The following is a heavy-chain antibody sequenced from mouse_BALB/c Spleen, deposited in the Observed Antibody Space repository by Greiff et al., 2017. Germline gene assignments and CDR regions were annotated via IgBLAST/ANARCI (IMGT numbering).Heavy chain of an antibody. J-gene: IGHJ3*01. CDR1: GFNIKDYY. CDR3: SYGYDERVY. D-gene: IGHD2-2*01. Sequence: VHVKQSGAELVRSGASVKLSCTASGFNIKDYYMHWVKQRPEQGLEWIGWIDPENGDTEYAPKFQGKATMTADTSSNTAYLQLSSLTSEDTAVYYCSYGYDERVYWGQGTLVTVSA. V-gene: IGHV14-4*02. CDR2: IDPENGDT.